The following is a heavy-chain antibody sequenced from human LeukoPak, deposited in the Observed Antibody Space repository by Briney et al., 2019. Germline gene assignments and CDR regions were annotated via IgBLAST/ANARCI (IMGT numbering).Heavy chain of an antibody. CDR3: AKDSHLYYYDSSGYYLDY. Sequence: GGSLRLSCAVSGFTYSIYAMSWVRQAPGKGLEWVSLISGDGGSTYYADSVKGRFTISRDNSKNSLYLQMSSLRTEDTALYYCAKDSHLYYYDSSGYYLDYWGQGTLVTVSS. CDR1: GFTYSIYA. J-gene: IGHJ4*02. D-gene: IGHD3-22*01. V-gene: IGHV3-43*02. CDR2: ISGDGGST.